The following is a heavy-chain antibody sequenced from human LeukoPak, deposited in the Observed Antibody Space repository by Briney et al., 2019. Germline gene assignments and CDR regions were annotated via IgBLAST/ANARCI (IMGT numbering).Heavy chain of an antibody. CDR2: ISTYSGST. D-gene: IGHD4-23*01. CDR3: ARQGYGGNPQGAADY. Sequence: ASVKVSCKASGYTFTNYDFSWVRQAPGQGLEWMGWISTYSGSTNYAQKLQGRVTMTTDTSTSTAYMELRSLSSDDTAVYYCARQGYGGNPQGAADYWGQGTLVTVSS. CDR1: GYTFTNYD. V-gene: IGHV1-18*01. J-gene: IGHJ4*02.